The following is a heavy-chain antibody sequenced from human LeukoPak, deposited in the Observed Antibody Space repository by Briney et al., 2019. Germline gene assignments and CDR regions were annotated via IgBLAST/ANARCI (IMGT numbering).Heavy chain of an antibody. CDR3: ARDGAGDYYYYGMDV. D-gene: IGHD6-19*01. CDR1: GFTVSSNY. CDR2: IYSGGTT. V-gene: IGHV3-66*01. Sequence: GGSLRLSCAASGFTVSSNYTSWVRQAPWRGLEWVSVIYSGGTTYYADSVKGRFTISRDNTKNTLYLQMNSLRAEDTAVYYCARDGAGDYYYYGMDVWGQGTTVTVSS. J-gene: IGHJ6*02.